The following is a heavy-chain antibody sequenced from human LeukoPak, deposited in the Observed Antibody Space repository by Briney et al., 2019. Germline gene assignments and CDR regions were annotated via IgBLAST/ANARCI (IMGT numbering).Heavy chain of an antibody. J-gene: IGHJ5*02. V-gene: IGHV4-30-4*01. CDR1: GGSFSGYY. D-gene: IGHD2-21*01. CDR2: IYYSGST. CDR3: ARDTRKLLNRFDP. Sequence: PSETLSLTCAVYGGSFSGYYWSWIRQPPGKGLEWIGYIYYSGSTYYNPSLKSRVTISVDTSKNQFSLKLSSVTAADTAVYYCARDTRKLLNRFDPWGQGTLVTVSS.